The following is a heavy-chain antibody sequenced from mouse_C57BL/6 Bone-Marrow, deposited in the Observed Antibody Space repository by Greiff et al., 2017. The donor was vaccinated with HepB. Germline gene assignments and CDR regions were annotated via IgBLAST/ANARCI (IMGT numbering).Heavy chain of an antibody. CDR3: ARGWDVTDYFDY. CDR2: IYPRDGST. Sequence: QVQLQQSDAELVKPGASVKISCKVSGYTFTDHTIHWMKQRPEQGLEWIGYIYPRDGSTKYNEKFKSKATLTVDTSSSTAYMQLSSLTSEDSAVYYCARGWDVTDYFDYWGQGTTLTVSS. D-gene: IGHD4-1*01. V-gene: IGHV1-78*01. CDR1: GYTFTDHT. J-gene: IGHJ2*01.